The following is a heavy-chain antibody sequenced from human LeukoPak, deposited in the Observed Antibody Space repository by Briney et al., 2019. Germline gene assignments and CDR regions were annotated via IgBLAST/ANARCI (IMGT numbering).Heavy chain of an antibody. D-gene: IGHD1-14*01. CDR3: VKDNPLDY. V-gene: IGHV3-30*18. CDR1: GFTFSSYS. Sequence: GGSLRLSCAASGFTFSSYSMNWVRQAPGKGLEWVAVISYDGSNKYYADSVKGRFTISRDNSKNTLYLHINSLRGEDTAVYYCVKDNPLDYWGQGTLVIVSS. CDR2: ISYDGSNK. J-gene: IGHJ4*02.